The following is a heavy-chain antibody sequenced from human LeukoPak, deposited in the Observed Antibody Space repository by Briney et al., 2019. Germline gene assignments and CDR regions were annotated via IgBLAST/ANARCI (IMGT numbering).Heavy chain of an antibody. Sequence: GGSLRLSCAASGFTFSSYGMHWVRQAPGKGLEWVAFIRYDGSNKYYADSVKGRFTISRDNSKNTLYLQMNSLRAEDTAVYYCAKDPGGSSWYYYYFDYWGQGTLVTVSS. D-gene: IGHD6-13*01. CDR2: IRYDGSNK. V-gene: IGHV3-30*02. CDR1: GFTFSSYG. J-gene: IGHJ4*02. CDR3: AKDPGGSSWYYYYFDY.